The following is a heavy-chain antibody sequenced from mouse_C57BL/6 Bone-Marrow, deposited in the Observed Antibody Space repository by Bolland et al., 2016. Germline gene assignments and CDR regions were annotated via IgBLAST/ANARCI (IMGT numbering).Heavy chain of an antibody. V-gene: IGHV4-1*01. CDR3: ARPEAGFYAMDN. CDR2: STI. Sequence: STINYAPSLKNKFIISRDNAKNTLYLQMSKVRSEDTALYYCARPEAGFYAMDNWGQGTS. D-gene: IGHD3-2*02. J-gene: IGHJ4*01.